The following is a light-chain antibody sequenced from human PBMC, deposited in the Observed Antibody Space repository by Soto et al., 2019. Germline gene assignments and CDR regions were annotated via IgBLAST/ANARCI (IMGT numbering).Light chain of an antibody. V-gene: IGLV2-23*02. CDR1: SIDVLSYNL. CDR3: GSYAGSSTYV. Sequence: QSVLTQPASVSGSPGQSITISGTGTSIDVLSYNLVCFYQHHPGKAPKLMIYDVGKRPSCVANRFSGSNSGNTGSLTISWXEAEDEADYDCGSYAGSSTYVFGTGTKVTVL. J-gene: IGLJ1*01. CDR2: DVG.